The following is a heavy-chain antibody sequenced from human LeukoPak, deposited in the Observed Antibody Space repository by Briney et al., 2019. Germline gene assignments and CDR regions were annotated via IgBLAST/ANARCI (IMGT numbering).Heavy chain of an antibody. Sequence: GGSLRLSCVASGFTFSSFSMNWVRQAPGKGLEWISYISSTSTTIYYADSVQGRFTSSRDNAKSSLYLQMNSLTVEDTGFYFCARDWSVVTAPDYFDYWGPGTLVTVSS. V-gene: IGHV3-48*04. D-gene: IGHD2-21*02. CDR1: GFTFSSFS. CDR2: ISSTSTTI. J-gene: IGHJ4*02. CDR3: ARDWSVVTAPDYFDY.